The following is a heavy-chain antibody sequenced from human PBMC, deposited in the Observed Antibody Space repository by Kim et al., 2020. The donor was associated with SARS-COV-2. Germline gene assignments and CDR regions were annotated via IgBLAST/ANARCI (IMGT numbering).Heavy chain of an antibody. CDR2: INHSGNS. J-gene: IGHJ3*01. CDR1: GGSFSNYY. Sequence: SETLSLTCAVYGGSFSNYYWTWIRQSPGKGLEWIGDINHSGNSNYNPSLKSRVTLSLDTAKNEFSLKLTSVTAADTAMYYCANFQLTGTTDASDFWGQGTMVTVSS. D-gene: IGHD1-7*01. V-gene: IGHV4-34*01. CDR3: ANFQLTGTTDASDF.